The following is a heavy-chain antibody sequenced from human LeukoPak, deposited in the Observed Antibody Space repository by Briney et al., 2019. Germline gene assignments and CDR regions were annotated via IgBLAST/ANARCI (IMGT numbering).Heavy chain of an antibody. CDR1: GGSFSGYY. Sequence: PSETLSLTCAVYGGSFSGYYWSWIRQPPGKGLEWIGEINHSGSTNYNPSLKSRVTISVDTSKNQFSLKLSSVTAAETAVYYCAREGLGSGSDPWGQGTLVTVSS. D-gene: IGHD3-10*01. CDR2: INHSGST. CDR3: AREGLGSGSDP. J-gene: IGHJ5*02. V-gene: IGHV4-34*01.